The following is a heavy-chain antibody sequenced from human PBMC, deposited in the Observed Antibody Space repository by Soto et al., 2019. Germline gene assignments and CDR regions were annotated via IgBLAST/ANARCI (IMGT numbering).Heavy chain of an antibody. V-gene: IGHV4-59*01. CDR1: GGSISSYY. D-gene: IGHD3-9*01. Sequence: PSETLSLTCTVSGGSISSYYWSWIRQPPGKGLEWIGYIYYSGSTNYNPSLKSRVTISVDTSKNQFSLKLSSVTAADTAVYYCARGTEYYDILTGLYNWFDPWGQGTLVTVSS. CDR3: ARGTEYYDILTGLYNWFDP. CDR2: IYYSGST. J-gene: IGHJ5*02.